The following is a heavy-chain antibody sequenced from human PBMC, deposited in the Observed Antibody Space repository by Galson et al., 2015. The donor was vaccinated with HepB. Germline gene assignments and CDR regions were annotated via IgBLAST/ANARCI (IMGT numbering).Heavy chain of an antibody. CDR2: ISSSSSTI. V-gene: IGHV3-48*01. D-gene: IGHD6-25*01. CDR3: ARCTLALQRGLGADMDV. CDR1: GFTFSSYS. Sequence: SLRLSCAASGFTFSSYSMNWVRQAPGKGLEWVSYISSSSSTIYYADSVKGRFTISRDNAKNSLYLQMNSLRAEDTAVYYCARCTLALQRGLGADMDVWGQGTTVTVSS. J-gene: IGHJ6*02.